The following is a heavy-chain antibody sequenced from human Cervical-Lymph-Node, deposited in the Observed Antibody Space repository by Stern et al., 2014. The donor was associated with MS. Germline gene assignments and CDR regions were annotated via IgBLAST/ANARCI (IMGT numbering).Heavy chain of an antibody. D-gene: IGHD1-7*01. V-gene: IGHV1-46*01. CDR3: ARDLGTTPSLRY. J-gene: IGHJ4*02. Sequence: VQLEESGAEVKKPGASVNVSCRASGYAFTSYYIHWVRQAPGQGLEWMGIINPSGGHTHYAQNFQGRVTMTRGTSTSTVYMELSTLRYEDTAIYYCARDLGTTPSLRYWGQGTLVTVSS. CDR1: GYAFTSYY. CDR2: INPSGGHT.